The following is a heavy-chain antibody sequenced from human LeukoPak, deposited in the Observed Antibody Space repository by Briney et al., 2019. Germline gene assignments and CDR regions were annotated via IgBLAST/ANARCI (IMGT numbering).Heavy chain of an antibody. J-gene: IGHJ6*02. Sequence: GRSLRLSCAASGFTFSSYGMHWVRQAPGKGLEWVAVISYDGNNKYYADSVKGRFTISRDNSKNTLYLQMNSLRAEDTAVYYCAKDLVAVAATDYYGMDVWGQGTTVTVSS. CDR2: ISYDGNNK. D-gene: IGHD6-19*01. V-gene: IGHV3-30*18. CDR3: AKDLVAVAATDYYGMDV. CDR1: GFTFSSYG.